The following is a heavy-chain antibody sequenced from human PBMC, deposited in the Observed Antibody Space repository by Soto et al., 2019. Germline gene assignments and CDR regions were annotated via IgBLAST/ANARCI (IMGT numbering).Heavy chain of an antibody. CDR1: GDSFTSYW. J-gene: IGHJ4*02. CDR2: IYPGDSDT. D-gene: IGHD1-7*01. V-gene: IGHV5-51*01. Sequence: ESLTIAGTCSGDSFTSYWIGWVRQMPGKGLEWMGIIYPGDSDTRYSPSFQGQVTISADKSISTAYLQWSSLKASDTAMYYCARQFNWNSPTGYFDYWGQGTLVTVSS. CDR3: ARQFNWNSPTGYFDY.